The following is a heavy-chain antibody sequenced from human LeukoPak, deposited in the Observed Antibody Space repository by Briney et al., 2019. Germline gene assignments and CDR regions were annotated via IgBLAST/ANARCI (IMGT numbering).Heavy chain of an antibody. Sequence: GGSLRLSCAASGFTFSSYGMHWVRQAPGKGLEWVAVIWYDGSNKYYADSVKGRFTISRDNSKNTLYLQMNSLRAEDTAVYYCARDDPNYYHGAFDIWGQGTMVTVSS. CDR1: GFTFSSYG. V-gene: IGHV3-33*01. D-gene: IGHD3-22*01. CDR2: IWYDGSNK. J-gene: IGHJ3*02. CDR3: ARDDPNYYHGAFDI.